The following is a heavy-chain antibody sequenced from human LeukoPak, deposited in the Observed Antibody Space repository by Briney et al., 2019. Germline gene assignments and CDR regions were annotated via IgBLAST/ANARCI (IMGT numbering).Heavy chain of an antibody. V-gene: IGHV3-23*01. J-gene: IGHJ4*02. CDR3: AKESRHCGGDCFSLLDY. D-gene: IGHD2-21*02. CDR1: GGSFSGYY. CDR2: ISGSGDT. Sequence: ETLSLTCAVYGGSFSGYYWSWVRQAPGKGPEWVSLISGSGDTYYADSVKGRFTISSENSKNTLYLQVNSLRAEDTAVYYCAKESRHCGGDCFSLLDYWGQGTLVTVSS.